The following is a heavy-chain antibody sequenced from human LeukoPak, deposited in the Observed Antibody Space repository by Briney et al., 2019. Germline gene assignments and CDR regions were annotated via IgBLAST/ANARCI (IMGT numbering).Heavy chain of an antibody. J-gene: IGHJ4*02. V-gene: IGHV4-34*01. CDR3: ARGPYYYDSSGYPPLYYFDY. CDR1: GGSFSGYY. Sequence: PSETLSLTCAVDGGSFSGYYWGWIRQPPGKGLEWIGEINHSGSTNYDPSLKSRVTISVDTSKNQFSLKLSSVTAADTAVYYCARGPYYYDSSGYPPLYYFDYWGQGTLVTVSS. CDR2: INHSGST. D-gene: IGHD3-22*01.